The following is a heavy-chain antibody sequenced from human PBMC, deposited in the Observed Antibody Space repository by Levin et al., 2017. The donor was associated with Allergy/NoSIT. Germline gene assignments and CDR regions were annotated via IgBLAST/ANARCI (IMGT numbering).Heavy chain of an antibody. D-gene: IGHD6-13*01. J-gene: IGHJ2*01. CDR1: GYTFTGYY. CDR2: INPNSGGT. Sequence: ASVKVSCKASGYTFTGYYMHWVRQAPGQGLEWMGWINPNSGGTNYAQKFQGRVTMTRDTSISTAYMELSRLRSDDTAVYYCARDPRSSSWAREYFDLWGRGTLVTVSS. V-gene: IGHV1-2*02. CDR3: ARDPRSSSWAREYFDL.